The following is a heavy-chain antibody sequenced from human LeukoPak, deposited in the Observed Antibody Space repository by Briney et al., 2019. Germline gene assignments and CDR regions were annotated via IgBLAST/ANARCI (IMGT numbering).Heavy chain of an antibody. Sequence: SGTLSLTCAVSGGSISSSNWWSWVRQPPGKGLEWIGEIYHSGSTNYNPSLKSRVTISVDKSKNQFSLKLSSVTAADTAVYYCARATYYYDSSGYGGQEYAFDIWGQGTMVTVSS. J-gene: IGHJ3*02. CDR3: ARATYYYDSSGYGGQEYAFDI. CDR1: GGSISSSNW. V-gene: IGHV4-4*02. CDR2: IYHSGST. D-gene: IGHD3-22*01.